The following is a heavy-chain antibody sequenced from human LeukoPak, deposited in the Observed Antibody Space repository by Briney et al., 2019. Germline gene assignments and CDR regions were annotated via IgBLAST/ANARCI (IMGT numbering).Heavy chain of an antibody. CDR1: GASITRYY. J-gene: IGHJ2*01. CDR2: LYANGTV. Sequence: NTSETLSLTCSVSGASITRYYWTWIRQPVGKGLEWFGRLYANGTVNYNPSLRSRVTMSRDTSRNQFSLKLTSVTAADTAVYYCARLLGSSGYAGDWYFDLWGPGALVTVSS. D-gene: IGHD3-22*01. V-gene: IGHV4-4*07. CDR3: ARLLGSSGYAGDWYFDL.